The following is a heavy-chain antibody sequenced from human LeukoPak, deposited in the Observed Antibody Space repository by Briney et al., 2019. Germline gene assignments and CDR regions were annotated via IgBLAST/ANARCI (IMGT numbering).Heavy chain of an antibody. CDR3: ASGRFSGRSWPGMTFDI. Sequence: ASVKVSCKASGYTFTSYGISWVRQAPGQGLEWMGWISAYNGNTNYAQKLQGRVTMTTDTSTSTAWMELRSLRSDATAVYYCASGRFSGRSWPGMTFDIWGQGTMVTVSS. V-gene: IGHV1-18*01. D-gene: IGHD6-13*01. CDR1: GYTFTSYG. CDR2: ISAYNGNT. J-gene: IGHJ3*02.